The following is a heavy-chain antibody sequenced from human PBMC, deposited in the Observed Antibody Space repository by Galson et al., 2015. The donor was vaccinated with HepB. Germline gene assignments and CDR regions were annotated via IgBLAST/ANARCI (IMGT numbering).Heavy chain of an antibody. CDR3: ARWRGETHYDF. V-gene: IGHV3-66*01. CDR1: GLLVSSNY. Sequence: SLRLSCAASGLLVSSNYMSWVRQAPGQGLQWVSMIYSGGSTYYADSVKGRFTISRDDSKNTLYLQMNSLRAEDTAVYYCARWRGETHYDFWGRGTLVTVSS. D-gene: IGHD2-21*01. CDR2: IYSGGST. J-gene: IGHJ4*02.